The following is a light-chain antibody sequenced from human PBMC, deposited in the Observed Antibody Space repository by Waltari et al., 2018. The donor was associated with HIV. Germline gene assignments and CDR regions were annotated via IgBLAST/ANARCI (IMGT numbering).Light chain of an antibody. J-gene: IGLJ3*02. V-gene: IGLV1-40*01. CDR2: TNT. CDR1: TSNIGAGSD. Sequence: QSVLSQPPSVSGAPGQRVTISCPGSTSNIGAGSDVHWYQLLPGTAPKLLIYTNTYRPSGVPGRFSGSKSDTSASLAITGLQAEDAADYYCQSYDSSLSASVFGGGTKLTVL. CDR3: QSYDSSLSASV.